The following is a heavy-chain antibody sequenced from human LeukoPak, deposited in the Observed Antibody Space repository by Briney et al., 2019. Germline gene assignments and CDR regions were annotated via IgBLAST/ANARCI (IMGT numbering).Heavy chain of an antibody. Sequence: GGSLRLSCAASGFTFSTSWMTWVRQPPGKGLEWVANIKADGSEKYYVDSVRGRFTISRDNAKNSLSLQMNSLRADDTAVYYCARHWEWAFDIWGQGTMVTVSS. CDR2: IKADGSEK. V-gene: IGHV3-7*01. J-gene: IGHJ3*02. D-gene: IGHD7-27*01. CDR1: GFTFSTSW. CDR3: ARHWEWAFDI.